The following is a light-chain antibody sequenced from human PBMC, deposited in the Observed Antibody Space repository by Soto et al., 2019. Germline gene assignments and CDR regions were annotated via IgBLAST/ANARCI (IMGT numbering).Light chain of an antibody. CDR3: QQYGSSPS. CDR1: HSVSTNY. Sequence: IVLTQSPATLSLSPGERATLYCGASHSVSTNYVAWYQQKHGLAPRLLIYDASRRATGISDRFSGSGGGTDFTPTISRLEHEYFAEYYCQQYGSSPSFGGGTKVEIK. V-gene: IGKV3D-20*01. CDR2: DAS. J-gene: IGKJ4*01.